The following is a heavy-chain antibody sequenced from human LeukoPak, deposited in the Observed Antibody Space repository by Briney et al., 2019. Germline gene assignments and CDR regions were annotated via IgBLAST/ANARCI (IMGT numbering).Heavy chain of an antibody. Sequence: GGSLRLSCAASGFTFSSYAMSWVRQAPGKGLEWVSTISGSGGSTYYADSVKGRFTISRDNSKSTLYLQMNSLRAEDTAVYYCAKDLTGTTSSYDYWGQGTLVTVSS. V-gene: IGHV3-23*01. CDR2: ISGSGGST. J-gene: IGHJ4*02. D-gene: IGHD1-1*01. CDR3: AKDLTGTTSSYDY. CDR1: GFTFSSYA.